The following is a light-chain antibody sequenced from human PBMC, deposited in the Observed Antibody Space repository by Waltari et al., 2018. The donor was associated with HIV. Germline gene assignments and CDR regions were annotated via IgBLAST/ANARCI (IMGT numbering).Light chain of an antibody. CDR1: SSDISAYNS. CDR3: SSYTTTATLV. V-gene: IGLV2-14*03. J-gene: IGLJ1*01. Sequence: QSALTQPASVSGSPGQSITIFCIGTSSDISAYNSVAWYQQHPGKAPKLSVYGVPKRPSDVSARFSGSKSGNTASLTILGLQDDDESDYYCSSYTTTATLVFGTGTKVTVL. CDR2: GVP.